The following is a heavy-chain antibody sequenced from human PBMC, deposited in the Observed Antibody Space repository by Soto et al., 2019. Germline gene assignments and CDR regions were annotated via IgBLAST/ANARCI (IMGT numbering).Heavy chain of an antibody. V-gene: IGHV1-69*13. CDR1: GGTFSSYA. CDR3: ARDPYGDYGY. CDR2: IIPIFGTA. Sequence: VASVKVSCKASGGTFSSYAISWVRQAPGQGLEWMGGIIPIFGTANYAQKFQGRVTITADESTSTAYMELSSLRSEDTAVYYCARDPYGDYGYWGQGTLVTVSS. D-gene: IGHD4-17*01. J-gene: IGHJ4*02.